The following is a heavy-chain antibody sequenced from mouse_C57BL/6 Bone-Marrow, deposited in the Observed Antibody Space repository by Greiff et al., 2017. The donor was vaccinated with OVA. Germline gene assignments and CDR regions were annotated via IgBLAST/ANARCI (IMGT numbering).Heavy chain of an antibody. D-gene: IGHD1-1*01. CDR3: TTNYGSRGSY. Sequence: EVQLQQSGAELVRPGASVKLSCTASGFNIKDDYMHWVKQRPEQGLEWIGWIDPENGDTEYASKFQGKATITADTSSNTAYLQLSSLTSEDTAVYYCTTNYGSRGSYWGQGTTLTVSS. J-gene: IGHJ2*01. V-gene: IGHV14-4*01. CDR1: GFNIKDDY. CDR2: IDPENGDT.